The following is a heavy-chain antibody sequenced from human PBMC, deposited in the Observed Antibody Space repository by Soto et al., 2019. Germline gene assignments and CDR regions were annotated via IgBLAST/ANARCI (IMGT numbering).Heavy chain of an antibody. CDR3: ARGGGSDSFDY. D-gene: IGHD1-26*01. CDR1: GASITFGGYS. CDR2: INHLETT. J-gene: IGHJ4*02. V-gene: IGHV4-30-2*01. Sequence: SETLSLTCTVSGASITFGGYSWSWIRQTPGKGLEWIGYINHLETTFYNPSFESRLTLSIDRTKNQFSLKLHSMSAADRAVYFCARGGGSDSFDYWGQGILVTVSS.